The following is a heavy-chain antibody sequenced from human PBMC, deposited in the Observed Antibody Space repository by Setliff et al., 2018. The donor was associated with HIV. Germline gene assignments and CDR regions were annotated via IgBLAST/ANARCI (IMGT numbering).Heavy chain of an antibody. D-gene: IGHD4-17*01. J-gene: IGHJ6*03. CDR1: GYTFSSYA. Sequence: VASVKVSCKASGYTFSSYAIHWVRQAPGQRLEWMGWINVGKGNRKYSQDLQGRVTITRDTSASTAYMELNGLRVEDAAVYYCVKGAPDYDTNPFYYYFYMHVWGKGTTVTVSS. CDR2: INVGKGNR. CDR3: VKGAPDYDTNPFYYYFYMHV. V-gene: IGHV1-3*03.